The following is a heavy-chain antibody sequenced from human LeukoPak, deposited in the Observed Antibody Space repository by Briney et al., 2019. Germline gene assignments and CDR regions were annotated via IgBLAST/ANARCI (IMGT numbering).Heavy chain of an antibody. CDR1: GYTFTGYY. CDR2: INPNSGGT. D-gene: IGHD3-22*01. Sequence: ASVKVSCKASGYTFTGYYMHWVRQAPGQGLEWMGWINPNSGGTNYAQKFQGRVTMTRDTSISTGYMELSRLRSDDTAVYYCARDLGSTHYYDSSGPFDIWGQGTMVTVSS. J-gene: IGHJ3*02. V-gene: IGHV1-2*02. CDR3: ARDLGSTHYYDSSGPFDI.